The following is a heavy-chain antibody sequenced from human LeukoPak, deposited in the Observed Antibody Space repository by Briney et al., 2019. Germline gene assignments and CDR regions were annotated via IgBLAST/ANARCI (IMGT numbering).Heavy chain of an antibody. V-gene: IGHV3-9*01. CDR1: GFTFDDYA. D-gene: IGHD1-1*01. CDR2: ISWNGGSI. Sequence: GGSLRLSCAASGFTFDDYAMHWVRQVPGKGLEWVSGISWNGGSIGYADSVKGRFTISRDNAKNSLYLQMNSLRAEDTALYYCAKHILTNWNDAAGFDYWGQGTLVTVSS. J-gene: IGHJ4*02. CDR3: AKHILTNWNDAAGFDY.